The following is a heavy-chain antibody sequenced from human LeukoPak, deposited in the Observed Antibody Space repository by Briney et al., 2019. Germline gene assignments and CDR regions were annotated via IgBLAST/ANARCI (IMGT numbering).Heavy chain of an antibody. D-gene: IGHD3-10*01. CDR2: ISYDGSNK. J-gene: IGHJ6*02. CDR3: AKDEVTMVRGVPYYYGMDV. V-gene: IGHV3-30*18. CDR1: GFTFSSYG. Sequence: GRSLRLSCAASGFTFSSYGMHWVRQAPGKGLEWVAVISYDGSNKYYADSVKGRFTISRDNSKNTLYLQMNSLRAEDTAVYYCAKDEVTMVRGVPYYYGMDVWGQGTTVIVSS.